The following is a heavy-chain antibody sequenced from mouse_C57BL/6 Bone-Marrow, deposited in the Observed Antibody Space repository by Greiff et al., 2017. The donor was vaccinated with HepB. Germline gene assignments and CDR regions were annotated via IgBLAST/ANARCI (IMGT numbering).Heavy chain of an antibody. V-gene: IGHV1-55*01. J-gene: IGHJ3*01. D-gene: IGHD2-2*01. Sequence: QVHVKQSGAELVKPGASVKMSCKASGYTFTSYWITWVKQRPGQGLEWIGNIYPGSGSTNYNEKFKSKATLTVDTSSSTAYMQRSSLTSEDSAVYYCAMNAKVTTDGLWFAYWGKGTLVTVSA. CDR3: AMNAKVTTDGLWFAY. CDR2: IYPGSGST. CDR1: GYTFTSYW.